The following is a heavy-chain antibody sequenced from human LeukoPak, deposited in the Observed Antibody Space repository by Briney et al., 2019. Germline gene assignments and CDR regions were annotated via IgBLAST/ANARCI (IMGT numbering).Heavy chain of an antibody. J-gene: IGHJ4*02. D-gene: IGHD1-26*01. V-gene: IGHV3-74*01. CDR3: AKLNSYWSFDY. CDR2: INSDGKTT. Sequence: GGSLRLSCAASGFNFDNYWMHWVRQAPGKGLVWVSGINSDGKTTTYADSVKGRFTISRDNAKNTLFLQMNSLRVEGTAVYYCAKLNSYWSFDYWGQGSLVTVSS. CDR1: GFNFDNYW.